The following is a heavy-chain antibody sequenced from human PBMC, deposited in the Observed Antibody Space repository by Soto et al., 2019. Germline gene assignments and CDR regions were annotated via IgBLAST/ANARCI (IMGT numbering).Heavy chain of an antibody. CDR1: GFTFSSYG. CDR3: AKGGKDYYGSGSYSGRLEY. D-gene: IGHD3-10*01. J-gene: IGHJ4*02. CDR2: ISYDGSHK. V-gene: IGHV3-30*18. Sequence: QVQLVESGGGVVQPGRSLRLSCEASGFTFSSYGMHWVRQAPGKGLEWVAVISYDGSHKYYADSVKGRFTISRDNSKNTLYLQMNSLRADDTAVYYCAKGGKDYYGSGSYSGRLEYWGQGTLVTVSS.